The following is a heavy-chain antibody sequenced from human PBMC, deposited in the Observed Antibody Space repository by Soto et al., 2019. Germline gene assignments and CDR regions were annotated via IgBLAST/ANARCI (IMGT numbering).Heavy chain of an antibody. CDR2: IYYSGST. CDR3: ARQHYNYYDSSGYF. V-gene: IGHV4-39*01. J-gene: IGHJ4*02. CDR1: GGSISSSSYY. D-gene: IGHD3-22*01. Sequence: SETLSLTCTVSGGSISSSSYYWGWIRQPPGKGLEWIGSIYYSGSTYYNPSLKSRVTISVDTSKNQFYLKLSSVTTADTAVYYCARQHYNYYDSSGYFWGQGTLVTSPQ.